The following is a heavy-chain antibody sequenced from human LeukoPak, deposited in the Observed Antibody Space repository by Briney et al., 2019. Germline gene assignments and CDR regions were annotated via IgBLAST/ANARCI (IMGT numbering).Heavy chain of an antibody. Sequence: SETLSLTCAVYGGSFSGYYWSWIRQPPGKGLEWIGEINHSGSTNYNPSLKSRVTISVDTSKNQLSLKLSSVTAADTAVYYCAGGRLDIVVVPAAQRRGWFDPWGQGTLVTVSS. D-gene: IGHD2-2*03. V-gene: IGHV4-34*01. J-gene: IGHJ5*02. CDR3: AGGRLDIVVVPAAQRRGWFDP. CDR2: INHSGST. CDR1: GGSFSGYY.